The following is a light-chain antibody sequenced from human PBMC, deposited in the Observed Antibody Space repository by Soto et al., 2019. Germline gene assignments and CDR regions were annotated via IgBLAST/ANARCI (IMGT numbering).Light chain of an antibody. CDR2: KAS. J-gene: IGKJ2*01. CDR1: QNIFRW. V-gene: IGKV1-5*03. Sequence: DIQMTQSPSTLSASVGDRVTITCRASQNIFRWLAWYQQKPGKVPKLLIYKASTLERGVPSRFSGSGYGTEFTLIISSLQSDDFATYYCQQYNSYPYVFGQGTKLEIK. CDR3: QQYNSYPYV.